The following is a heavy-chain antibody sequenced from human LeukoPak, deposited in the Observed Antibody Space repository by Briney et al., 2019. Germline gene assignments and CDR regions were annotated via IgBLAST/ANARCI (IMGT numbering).Heavy chain of an antibody. J-gene: IGHJ5*02. V-gene: IGHV1-69*06. D-gene: IGHD3-10*01. CDR3: ARDGTRGFTWFDP. CDR2: VIPMFDTS. Sequence: SVKVSCKASVGTFSSYAINWVRQGPGQGLEWTGGVIPMFDTSNFAQKFQGRITITADKSTSTVYMELRSMRSEDMAVYYFARDGTRGFTWFDPWGQGTLVTVSS. CDR1: VGTFSSYA.